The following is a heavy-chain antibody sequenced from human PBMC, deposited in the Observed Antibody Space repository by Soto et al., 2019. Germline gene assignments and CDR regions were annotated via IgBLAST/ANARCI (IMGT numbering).Heavy chain of an antibody. CDR3: ARGADAQRGHWFDP. CDR2: IYHSGST. J-gene: IGHJ5*02. V-gene: IGHV4-30-2*01. Sequence: QLQLQESGSGLVKPSQTLSLTCAVSGGSLSSGGYTWSWIRQPPGKGLEYIGYIYHSGSTYYNPSLKRRITMSVDRSKNQCSMKMNSVTAADTAVYYWARGADAQRGHWFDPWGQGTLVTVSS. CDR1: GGSLSSGGYT. D-gene: IGHD1-1*01.